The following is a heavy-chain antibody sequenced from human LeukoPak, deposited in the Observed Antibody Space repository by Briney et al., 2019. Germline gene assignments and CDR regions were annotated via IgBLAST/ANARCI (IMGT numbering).Heavy chain of an antibody. V-gene: IGHV3-23*01. D-gene: IGHD1-26*01. Sequence: PGASLRLSCAAPGFTFSSYAMSWVRQAPGKGLEWVSAISGSGGSTYYADSVKGRFTISRDNSKNTLYLQMNSLRAEDTAVYYCAKDRRGSYGRGLDYWGQGTLVTVSS. CDR3: AKDRRGSYGRGLDY. CDR1: GFTFSSYA. CDR2: ISGSGGST. J-gene: IGHJ4*02.